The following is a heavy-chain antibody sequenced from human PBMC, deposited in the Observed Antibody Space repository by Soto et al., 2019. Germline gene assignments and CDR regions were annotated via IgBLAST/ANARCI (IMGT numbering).Heavy chain of an antibody. CDR3: AKPYPPDS. V-gene: IGHV3-23*01. CDR2: IRASVGTT. CDR1: GFTFSSYA. J-gene: IGHJ5*01. Sequence: EVQLLESGGGLVQPGGSLRLSCAASGFTFSSYAMNWVRQAPGKGLEWVSAIRASVGTTYYADSVKGRFTISRDNSKNTLYLQMNSLRAEDTAVYYCAKPYPPDSWGRGTLVTVSS.